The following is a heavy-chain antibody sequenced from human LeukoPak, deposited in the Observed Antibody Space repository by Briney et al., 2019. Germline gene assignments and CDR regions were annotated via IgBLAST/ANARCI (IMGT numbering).Heavy chain of an antibody. CDR1: GFIFSDYY. Sequence: GGSLRLSCAASGFIFSDYYMSWIRQAPGKGLEWVSYISSSGSSIYYADSVKGRFTISRDNAKDSLYLQMNSLRAEDTAVYYCARDPGSGYEEHFDYWGQGTLVTVSS. CDR3: ARDPGSGYEEHFDY. V-gene: IGHV3-11*01. CDR2: ISSSGSSI. J-gene: IGHJ4*02. D-gene: IGHD5-12*01.